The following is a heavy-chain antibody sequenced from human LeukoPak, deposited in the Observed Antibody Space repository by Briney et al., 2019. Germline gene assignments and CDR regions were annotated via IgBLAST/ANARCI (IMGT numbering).Heavy chain of an antibody. V-gene: IGHV4-30-2*01. CDR3: ASFYNWNDVFDY. CDR1: GGSISSGDYS. Sequence: SETLSLTCTVSGGSISSGDYSWSWIRQPPGKGLEWIGYIYHSGSTYYNPSLKSRVTISVDRSKNQFSLKLSSVTAADTAVYYCASFYNWNDVFDYWGQGTLVTVSS. CDR2: IYHSGST. J-gene: IGHJ4*02. D-gene: IGHD1-20*01.